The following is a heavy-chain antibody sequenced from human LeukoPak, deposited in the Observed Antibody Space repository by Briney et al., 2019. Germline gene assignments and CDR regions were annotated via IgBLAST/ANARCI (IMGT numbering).Heavy chain of an antibody. J-gene: IGHJ4*02. D-gene: IGHD6-19*01. Sequence: KSSETLSLTCTVSGGSISSYYWSWIRQPPGKGLEWIGEINHSGSTNYNPSLKSRVTISVDTSKNQFSLKLSSVTAADTAVYYCARGSVAGTGVWGQGTLVTVSS. V-gene: IGHV4-34*01. CDR3: ARGSVAGTGV. CDR1: GGSISSYY. CDR2: INHSGST.